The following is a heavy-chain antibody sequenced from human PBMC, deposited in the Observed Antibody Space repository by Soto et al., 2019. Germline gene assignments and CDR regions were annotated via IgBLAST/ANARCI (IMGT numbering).Heavy chain of an antibody. CDR1: GGSFSGYY. CDR2: INHSGST. D-gene: IGHD2-8*02. Sequence: QVQLQPWGAGLLKPSETLSLTCAVYGGSFSGYYWTWIRQPPGTGLEWIGEINHSGSTNYNASLKSRVTVSVDTSKNQFSLKLSSVTAADTAVYYCARDKITGLFDYWGQGTLVTVYS. J-gene: IGHJ4*02. CDR3: ARDKITGLFDY. V-gene: IGHV4-34*01.